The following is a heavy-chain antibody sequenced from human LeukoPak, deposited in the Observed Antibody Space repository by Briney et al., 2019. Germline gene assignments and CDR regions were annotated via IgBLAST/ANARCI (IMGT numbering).Heavy chain of an antibody. CDR1: GFTFSGYY. Sequence: PGGSLRFSCAASGFTFSGYYMSWIRQAPGKGLEWVSYISSNTGYTNYADSVKGRFTISRDDAKNSLFLQMNSLRAEDTAVYFCAKISGSGWYFDYWGQGALVTVSS. D-gene: IGHD6-19*01. V-gene: IGHV3-11*06. CDR2: ISSNTGYT. J-gene: IGHJ4*02. CDR3: AKISGSGWYFDY.